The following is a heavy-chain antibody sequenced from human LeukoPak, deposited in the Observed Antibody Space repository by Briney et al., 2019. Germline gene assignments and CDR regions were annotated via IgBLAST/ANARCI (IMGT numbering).Heavy chain of an antibody. CDR3: ARYYSSSSSFDY. D-gene: IGHD6-13*01. CDR2: IYTSGST. Sequence: SETLSLTCTVPGGSISSYYRSWIRQHPGKGLEWIGCIYTSGSTTYNPSLKSRVTISVDTSKNKFSLKLSSVTAADTAVYCFARYYSSSSSFDYWGQGTLVTVSS. V-gene: IGHV4-4*09. CDR1: GGSISSYY. J-gene: IGHJ4*02.